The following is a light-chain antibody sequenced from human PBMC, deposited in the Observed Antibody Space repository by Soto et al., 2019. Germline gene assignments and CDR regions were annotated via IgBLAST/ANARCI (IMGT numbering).Light chain of an antibody. V-gene: IGLV2-14*01. CDR1: SSDVGNYKY. Sequence: HSALTQPASVSGSPGQSITISCTGTSSDVGNYKYVSWYQQHPGKAPKLMIYEVSNRPSGVSNRYSGSKSGNSASLTISGLQADDEADYYCCSLTTSHTYVFGSGTKVTVL. J-gene: IGLJ1*01. CDR2: EVS. CDR3: CSLTTSHTYV.